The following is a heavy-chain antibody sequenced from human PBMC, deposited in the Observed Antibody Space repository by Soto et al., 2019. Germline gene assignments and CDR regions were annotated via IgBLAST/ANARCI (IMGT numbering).Heavy chain of an antibody. CDR3: ARDIRGCVWARPSGYCRGVDV. CDR1: AFSFHSYG. J-gene: IGHJ6*02. Sequence: QVRLMESGGGVVQPGRSLRLSCAASAFSFHSYGRHWGRQAPGRGLEWVAVIWDDGSKKEFADSVKGRFTISRDNSKNTVYREMSSVRAEDTAAYFCARDIRGCVWARPSGYCRGVDVGGQGTAVIVSS. CDR2: IWDDGSKK. D-gene: IGHD5-12*01. V-gene: IGHV3-33*01.